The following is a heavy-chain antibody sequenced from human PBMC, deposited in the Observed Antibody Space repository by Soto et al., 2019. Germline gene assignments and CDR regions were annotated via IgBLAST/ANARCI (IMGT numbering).Heavy chain of an antibody. J-gene: IGHJ4*02. Sequence: GESLKISCKGSGYVFSIYWIGWVRQMPGQGLEWMGVIYPGDPETTYSPSFEGQVTISADTSISTAYLQWDTLRTSDTAIYYCASGYCDDGDCHPASYDYWGQGTLVTVSS. CDR3: ASGYCDDGDCHPASYDY. V-gene: IGHV5-51*01. D-gene: IGHD2-2*03. CDR2: IYPGDPET. CDR1: GYVFSIYW.